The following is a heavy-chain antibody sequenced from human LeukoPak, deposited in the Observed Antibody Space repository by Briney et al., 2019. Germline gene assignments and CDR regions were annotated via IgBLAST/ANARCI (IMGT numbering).Heavy chain of an antibody. J-gene: IGHJ5*02. CDR1: GYTLTELS. CDR2: FYPEDGET. Sequence: GASVTVSCKVSGYTLTELSMHWVRQAPGKGLEWMGGFYPEDGETIYAQKFQGRVTMTEDTSTDTAYMELSSLRSEDTAVYYCATGNGWPYNWFDPWGQGTLVTVSS. CDR3: ATGNGWPYNWFDP. V-gene: IGHV1-24*01. D-gene: IGHD6-19*01.